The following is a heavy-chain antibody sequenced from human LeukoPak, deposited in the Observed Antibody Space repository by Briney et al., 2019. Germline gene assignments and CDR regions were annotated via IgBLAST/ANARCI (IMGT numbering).Heavy chain of an antibody. D-gene: IGHD1-1*01. J-gene: IGHJ4*02. Sequence: SETLSLTCAVYGGSFSGYYWSWIRQPPGKGLEWIGEINHSGSTNYNPSLKSRVTISVDTSKNQFSLKLSSVTAADTAVYYCARVTPGHIDNWGQGTLVTVSS. V-gene: IGHV4-34*01. CDR1: GGSFSGYY. CDR2: INHSGST. CDR3: ARVTPGHIDN.